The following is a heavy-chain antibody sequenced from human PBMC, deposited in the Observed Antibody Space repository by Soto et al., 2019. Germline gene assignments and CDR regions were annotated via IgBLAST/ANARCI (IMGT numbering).Heavy chain of an antibody. V-gene: IGHV3-74*01. D-gene: IGHD6-13*01. CDR3: ARAGYDTRNAMDV. CDR1: GFSFSSYW. J-gene: IGHJ6*02. CDR2: IENEGSST. Sequence: HPGGSLRLSCEASGFSFSSYWMHWVRQVPGKGLVWVSRIENEGSSTYYADSVKGRFTISRDSAKNTLYLQMHSLRAEDTGVYYCARAGYDTRNAMDVWGQGTTVTVSS.